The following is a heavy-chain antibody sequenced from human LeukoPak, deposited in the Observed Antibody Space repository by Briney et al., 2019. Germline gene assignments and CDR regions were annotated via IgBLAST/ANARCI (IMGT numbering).Heavy chain of an antibody. CDR2: TSGSGGRT. CDR3: AKVRLYGDYPEIDY. V-gene: IGHV3-23*01. Sequence: GGSLSLSCVASGFTFSSYAINWVRQAPGKGLEWVSGTSGSGGRTYYADSVKGRFTISRENSKNTLYLQMNSLRAEDTAVYYCAKVRLYGDYPEIDYWGQGTLVAVSS. J-gene: IGHJ4*02. D-gene: IGHD4-17*01. CDR1: GFTFSSYA.